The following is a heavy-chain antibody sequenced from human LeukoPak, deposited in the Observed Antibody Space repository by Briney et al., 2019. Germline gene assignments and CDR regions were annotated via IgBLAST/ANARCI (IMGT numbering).Heavy chain of an antibody. CDR1: GFTSSSYA. J-gene: IGHJ2*01. CDR3: AKNGVNYWYFDL. D-gene: IGHD2-8*01. CDR2: ISGSGGGT. Sequence: GGSLRLSCAAYGFTSSSYAMSWVRQAPGKGLEWVSGISGSGGGTYNADSVKGRFTISRDNSKNTLYLQMNSLRAEDTAVYYCAKNGVNYWYFDLWGRGTLVTVSS. V-gene: IGHV3-23*01.